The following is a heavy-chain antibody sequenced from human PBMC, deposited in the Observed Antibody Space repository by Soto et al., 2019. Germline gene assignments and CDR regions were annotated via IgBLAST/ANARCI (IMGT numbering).Heavy chain of an antibody. J-gene: IGHJ4*02. CDR1: GGSFSGYY. V-gene: IGHV4-34*01. CDR3: ARASYYDSSGGLDY. CDR2: INHSGST. Sequence: QVQLQQWGAGLLKHSETLSLTCAVYGGSFSGYYLSWIRQPPGKGLEWIGEINHSGSTNYNPSLKSRVTISVDTSKNQFSLKLSSVTAADTAVYYCARASYYDSSGGLDYWGQGTLVTVSS. D-gene: IGHD3-22*01.